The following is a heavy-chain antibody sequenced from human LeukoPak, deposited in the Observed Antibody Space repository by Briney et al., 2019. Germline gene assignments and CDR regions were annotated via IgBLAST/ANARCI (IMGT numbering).Heavy chain of an antibody. J-gene: IGHJ3*02. V-gene: IGHV3-23*01. CDR3: SKDPNGDYVGAFDM. CDR1: GLTFSNYA. D-gene: IGHD4-17*01. Sequence: GGSLRLSCTASGLTFSNYATTWVRRAPGKGLEWVSSITGSGRGTYYADSVKGRFSVSRDNSQNTVFLHMNSLRADDTALYYCSKDPNGDYVGAFDMWGPGTMVTVSS. CDR2: ITGSGRGT.